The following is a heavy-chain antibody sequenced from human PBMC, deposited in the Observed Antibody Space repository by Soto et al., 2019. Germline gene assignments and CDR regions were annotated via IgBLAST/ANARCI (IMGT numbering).Heavy chain of an antibody. V-gene: IGHV4-59*01. D-gene: IGHD6-19*01. Sequence: QVQLRESGPGLVKPSETLSLTCTVSGGSITSFYWSWVRQPPGKGLEWIGYIYYNGNTNYNPSLKSRVTISVDTSKNQFSLNLSSVTAADTAVYYCTRGSSGWFPRPLDYWGQGTLVTVPS. CDR1: GGSITSFY. J-gene: IGHJ4*02. CDR3: TRGSSGWFPRPLDY. CDR2: IYYNGNT.